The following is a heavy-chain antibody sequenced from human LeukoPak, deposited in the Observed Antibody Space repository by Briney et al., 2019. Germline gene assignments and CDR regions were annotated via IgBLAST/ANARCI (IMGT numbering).Heavy chain of an antibody. D-gene: IGHD3/OR15-3a*01. V-gene: IGHV3-23*01. Sequence: GGSLRLSCAASGFTFSNYAMSWVRQAPGKGLEWVSTISNSDGNTYYADSVKGRFTISRDNAKNSLYLQMNSLRAEDTALYYCARDAIRNHFLTGYYRDYYYYYMDVWGKGTTVTVSS. J-gene: IGHJ6*03. CDR3: ARDAIRNHFLTGYYRDYYYYYMDV. CDR2: ISNSDGNT. CDR1: GFTFSNYA.